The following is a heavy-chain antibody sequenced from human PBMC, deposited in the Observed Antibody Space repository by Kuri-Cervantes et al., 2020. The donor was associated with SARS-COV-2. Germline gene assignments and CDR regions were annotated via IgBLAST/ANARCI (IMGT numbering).Heavy chain of an antibody. Sequence: SETLSLTCTVSGGSISTYYWTWIRQPPGKGLEWIGYIYYSGSTNYNPSLKSRVTISVDTSKNQFSLKLSSVTAADTAVYYCARDHQGKNWNHRTFWYFDLWGRGTLVTVSS. J-gene: IGHJ2*01. CDR1: GGSISTYY. V-gene: IGHV4-59*01. CDR3: ARDHQGKNWNHRTFWYFDL. D-gene: IGHD1-14*01. CDR2: IYYSGST.